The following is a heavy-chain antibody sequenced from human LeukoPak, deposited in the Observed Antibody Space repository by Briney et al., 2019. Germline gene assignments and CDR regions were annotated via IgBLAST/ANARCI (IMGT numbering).Heavy chain of an antibody. V-gene: IGHV3-23*01. D-gene: IGHD4-17*01. CDR3: AKAPNGDYVGAFDS. J-gene: IGHJ3*02. CDR1: TFTINIYA. Sequence: GGSLRLSCAPPTFTINIYAMTWVRQAPGKGLEWVSSITVNGRGTSYADSVKGRFTISRDNSKNTLYLQMNSLRAEDTAIYYCAKAPNGDYVGAFDSWDQGTMVTVSS. CDR2: ITVNGRGT.